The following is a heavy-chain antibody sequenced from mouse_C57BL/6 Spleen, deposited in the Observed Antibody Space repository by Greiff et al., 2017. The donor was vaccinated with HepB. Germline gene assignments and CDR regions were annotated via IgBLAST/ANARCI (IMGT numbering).Heavy chain of an antibody. D-gene: IGHD2-3*01. V-gene: IGHV1-59*01. CDR3: ARIDGYYVYYAMDY. J-gene: IGHJ4*01. CDR2: IDPSDSYT. CDR1: GYTFTSYW. Sequence: QVQLQQPGAELVRPGTSVKLSCKASGYTFTSYWMHWVKQRPGQGLEWIGVIDPSDSYTNYNQKFKGKATLTVDTSSSTAYMQLSSLTSEDSAVYYCARIDGYYVYYAMDYWGQGTSATVSS.